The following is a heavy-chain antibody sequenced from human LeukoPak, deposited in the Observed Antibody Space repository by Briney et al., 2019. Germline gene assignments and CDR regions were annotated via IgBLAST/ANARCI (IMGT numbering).Heavy chain of an antibody. CDR1: GFTFNTYA. V-gene: IGHV3-11*05. Sequence: GGSLRLSCAASGFTFNTYAMSWIRQAPGKGLEWVSYISSSSSYTNYADSVKGRFTISRDNAKNSLYLQMNSLRAEDTAVYYCARGEYYFDYWGQGTLVTVSS. CDR3: ARGEYYFDY. CDR2: ISSSSSYT. J-gene: IGHJ4*02.